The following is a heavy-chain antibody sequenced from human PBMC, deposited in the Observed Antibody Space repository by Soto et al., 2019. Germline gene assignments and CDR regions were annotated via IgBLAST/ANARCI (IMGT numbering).Heavy chain of an antibody. CDR2: ISAYNGNT. V-gene: IGHV1-18*01. J-gene: IGHJ6*03. D-gene: IGHD2-15*01. CDR1: GYTFTSYG. Sequence: QVQLVQSGAEVKKPGASVKVSCKASGYTFTSYGISWVRQAPGQGLEWMGWISAYNGNTNYAQKLQGRVTTTTDTSTSTAYMELRSLRSDDTAVYYCARVYCSGGSCYLGFGWYYYYMDVWGKGTTVTVSS. CDR3: ARVYCSGGSCYLGFGWYYYYMDV.